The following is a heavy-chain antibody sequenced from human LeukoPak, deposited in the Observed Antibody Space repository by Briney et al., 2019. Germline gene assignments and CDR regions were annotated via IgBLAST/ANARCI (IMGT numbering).Heavy chain of an antibody. Sequence: PGGSLRLSCAASGFNFSSYSMNWVRQAPGKGLEWVSSISSSSSFRYYADSVKGRFTISRDNAKNSLYLQMNSLRAEDTAVYYCARGSGYDCRYWGQGTLVTVSS. CDR1: GFNFSSYS. D-gene: IGHD5-12*01. J-gene: IGHJ4*02. CDR2: ISSSSSFR. CDR3: ARGSGYDCRY. V-gene: IGHV3-21*01.